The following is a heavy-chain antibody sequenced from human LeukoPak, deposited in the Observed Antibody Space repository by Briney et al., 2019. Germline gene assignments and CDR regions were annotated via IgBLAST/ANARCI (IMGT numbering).Heavy chain of an antibody. CDR2: IIPIFGTA. D-gene: IGHD6-13*01. CDR1: GGTFSSYA. CDR3: ARERPPGDSSSWFLEGYFDI. V-gene: IGHV1-69*05. J-gene: IGHJ4*02. Sequence: SVKVSCKASGGTFSSYAITWVRQAPGQGLEWMGRIIPIFGTANYAHKFQGRVTITTDESTSTAYMELSTLRSDDTAVYYCARERPPGDSSSWFLEGYFDIWGQGTLVTVSS.